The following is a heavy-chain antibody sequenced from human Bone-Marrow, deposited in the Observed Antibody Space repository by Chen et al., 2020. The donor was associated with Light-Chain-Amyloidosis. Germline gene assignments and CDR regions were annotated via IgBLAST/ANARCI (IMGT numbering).Heavy chain of an antibody. D-gene: IGHD2-2*01. V-gene: IGHV3-74*01. CDR3: TRGDCTSTSCFLDF. CDR2: IKSDGSAT. CDR1: GFTFNDYW. J-gene: IGHJ4*02. Sequence: EVQLVESGGGLVQPGGSLRLSCAASGFTFNDYWMHWVRQVPGKGLVWVARIKSDGSATNYADSVKGRFTVSRDNAKNTPYLQMKSLRAEDTAVYYCTRGDCTSTSCFLDFWGQGTLVTVSS.